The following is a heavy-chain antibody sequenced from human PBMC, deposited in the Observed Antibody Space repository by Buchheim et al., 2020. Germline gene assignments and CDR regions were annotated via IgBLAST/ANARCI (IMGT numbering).Heavy chain of an antibody. V-gene: IGHV3-21*01. CDR2: ISSSSIYI. CDR1: GFTFSSYS. Sequence: EVQLVESGGGLVKPGGSLRLSCAASGFTFSSYSMNWVRQAPGKGLEWVSSISSSSIYIYYADSVKRRFTFSRDNAKNSLSLPMNSLRAEDTAVYYCAREGSYGHYYYYGMDVWGQGTT. CDR3: AREGSYGHYYYYGMDV. D-gene: IGHD5-18*01. J-gene: IGHJ6*02.